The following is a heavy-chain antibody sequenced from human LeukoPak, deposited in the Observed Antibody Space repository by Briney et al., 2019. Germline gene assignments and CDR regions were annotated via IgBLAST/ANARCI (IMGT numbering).Heavy chain of an antibody. CDR1: GFTFSSYS. J-gene: IGHJ6*03. V-gene: IGHV3-21*01. CDR3: ARDAGSGGYYYYYYYMDV. Sequence: GGSLRLSCAASGFTFSSYSMNRVRQAPGKGLEWVSSISNSSSYIYYADSVKGRFTISRDNAKNSLYLQMNSLRAEDTAVYYCARDAGSGGYYYYYYYMDVWGKGTTVTVSS. CDR2: ISNSSSYI. D-gene: IGHD6-19*01.